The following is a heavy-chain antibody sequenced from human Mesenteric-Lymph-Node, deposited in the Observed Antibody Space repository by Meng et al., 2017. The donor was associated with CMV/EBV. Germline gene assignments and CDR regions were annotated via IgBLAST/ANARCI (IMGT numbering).Heavy chain of an antibody. J-gene: IGHJ5*02. D-gene: IGHD6-13*01. V-gene: IGHV7-4-1*02. CDR1: GYTFTSYA. CDR3: ARTAVGSSSWQNWFDP. Sequence: GYTFTSYAMNWVRQAPGQGLEWMGWINTNTGNPTYAQGFTGRFVFSLDTSVSTAYLQISSLKAEDTAVYYCARTAVGSSSWQNWFDPWGQGTLVTVSS. CDR2: INTNTGNP.